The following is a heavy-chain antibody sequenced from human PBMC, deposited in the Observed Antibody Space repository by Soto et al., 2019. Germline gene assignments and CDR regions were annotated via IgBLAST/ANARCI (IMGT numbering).Heavy chain of an antibody. V-gene: IGHV3-30-3*01. CDR3: AIVGVLRFLEWLTFDY. CDR1: GFTFSSYA. CDR2: ISYDGSNK. D-gene: IGHD3-3*01. Sequence: GGSLRLSCAASGFTFSSYAMHWVRQAPGKGLEWVAVISYDGSNKYYADSVKGRFTISRDNSKNTLYLQMNSLRAEDTAVYYCAIVGVLRFLEWLTFDYWGQGTLVTVSS. J-gene: IGHJ4*02.